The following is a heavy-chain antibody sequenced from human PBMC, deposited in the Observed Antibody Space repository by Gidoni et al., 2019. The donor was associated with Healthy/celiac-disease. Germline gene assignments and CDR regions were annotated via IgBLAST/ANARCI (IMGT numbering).Heavy chain of an antibody. V-gene: IGHV3-23*01. D-gene: IGHD2-2*01. CDR3: AKGRYQLASLGFDY. CDR2: ISGGGGST. J-gene: IGHJ4*02. Sequence: EVQLLESGGGLVQPGGSLRLSCAASGFTFSSYAMSWVRQAPGKGLGWVSAISGGGGSTYYADSVESGFTISRNNTKNTQYLQRNSLRAEDTAVYYGAKGRYQLASLGFDYWGQGTLVTVSS. CDR1: GFTFSSYA.